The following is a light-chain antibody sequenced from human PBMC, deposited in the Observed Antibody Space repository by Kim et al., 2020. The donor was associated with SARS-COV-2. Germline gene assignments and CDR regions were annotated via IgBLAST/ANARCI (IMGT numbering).Light chain of an antibody. Sequence: KDNIKRKSSHTVLYSSNNKNYLTWYHQKPGQPPKLLIYWASTRESGVPDRFSGTGSGTEFTLTISGLQAKDVAVYYCQQYYSTSYSFGQGTKLEI. V-gene: IGKV4-1*01. CDR3: QQYYSTSYS. CDR1: HTVLYSSNNKNY. J-gene: IGKJ2*03. CDR2: WAS.